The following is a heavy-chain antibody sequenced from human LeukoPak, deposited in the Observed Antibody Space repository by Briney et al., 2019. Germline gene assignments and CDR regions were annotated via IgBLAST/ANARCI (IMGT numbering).Heavy chain of an antibody. CDR3: ARDQGIFDY. V-gene: IGHV3-48*02. CDR1: GFTFSSYS. Sequence: GSLRLSCAASGFTFSSYSMNWVRQAPGKGLEWVSYISSSSKTIYYADSVKGRFTISTDNAKNSLYQQMNSLRDEDSAVYYCARDQGIFDYWGQGTLVTVSS. J-gene: IGHJ4*02. CDR2: ISSSSKTI.